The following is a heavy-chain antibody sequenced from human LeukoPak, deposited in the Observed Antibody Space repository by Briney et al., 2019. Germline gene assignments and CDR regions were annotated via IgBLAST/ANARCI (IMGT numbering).Heavy chain of an antibody. V-gene: IGHV3-66*01. D-gene: IGHD1-26*01. Sequence: PGGSLRLSCAVSGFTVSSNYMSWVRQAPGKGLEWVSVIYSGGSTYYADSVKGRYTISRDNHKSTLYLQMNSVRAEDTAVYYCARDSGSCRGCAFDIWGQGTVLTVSS. CDR3: ARDSGSCRGCAFDI. CDR2: IYSGGST. J-gene: IGHJ3*02. CDR1: GFTVSSNY.